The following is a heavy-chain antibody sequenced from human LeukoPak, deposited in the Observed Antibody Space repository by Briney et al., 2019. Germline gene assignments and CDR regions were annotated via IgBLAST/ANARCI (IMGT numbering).Heavy chain of an antibody. J-gene: IGHJ6*02. V-gene: IGHV4-34*01. CDR1: GGSFSGYY. CDR2: INHSGST. D-gene: IGHD2-8*01. Sequence: NPSETLSLTCAVYGGSFSGYYWSWIRQPPGKGLEWIGEINHSGSTNYNPSLKSRVTISVDTSKNQFSLKLSSVTAADTAVYYCARGGGYCTNGVCYKYYYYYGMDVWGQGTTVTVSS. CDR3: ARGGGYCTNGVCYKYYYYYGMDV.